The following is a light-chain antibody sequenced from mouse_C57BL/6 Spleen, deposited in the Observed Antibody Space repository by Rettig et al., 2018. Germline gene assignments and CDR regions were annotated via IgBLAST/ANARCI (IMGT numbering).Light chain of an antibody. Sequence: DIVMSQSPSSLAVSAGEKVTMSCKSSQSLLNSSTRKNYLAWYQQKPGQSPKLLISWASPRASGVPDRFTGSGAGTDFTLTISSVQAEDLAVYYCKQSYNLFTFGSGTKLEIK. CDR2: WAS. J-gene: IGKJ4*01. V-gene: IGKV8-21*01. CDR3: KQSYNLFT. CDR1: QSLLNSSTRKNY.